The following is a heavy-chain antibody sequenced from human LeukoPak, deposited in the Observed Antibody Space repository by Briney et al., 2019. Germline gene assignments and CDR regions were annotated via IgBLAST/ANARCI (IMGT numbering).Heavy chain of an antibody. D-gene: IGHD3-22*01. CDR2: IKRKVDDETK. CDR3: TADTFESSRYSHDY. V-gene: IGHV3-15*01. CDR1: GFTFSDTW. Sequence: PGGSLRLSCVTSGFTFSDTWMSWVRQAPGKGLEWVGRIKRKVDDETKNYAAPVGGRFTISRDDSKNTVYLKMDSLRTEDTAVYYCTADTFESSRYSHDYWGQGTLVTVSS. J-gene: IGHJ4*02.